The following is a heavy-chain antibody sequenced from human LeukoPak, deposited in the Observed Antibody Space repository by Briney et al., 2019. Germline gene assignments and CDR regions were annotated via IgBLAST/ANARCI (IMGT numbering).Heavy chain of an antibody. J-gene: IGHJ4*02. V-gene: IGHV4-59*01. CDR3: ARAGAIAARPDFDY. CDR2: IYYSGST. D-gene: IGHD6-6*01. CDR1: GGSISSYY. Sequence: PLETLSLTCSVSGGSISSYYWSWIRRPPGKGLEWIGYIYYSGSTNYNPSLYSRVTISEDTSKNQFSLKLSSVTAADTAIYYCARAGAIAARPDFDYWGQGTLVTVSS.